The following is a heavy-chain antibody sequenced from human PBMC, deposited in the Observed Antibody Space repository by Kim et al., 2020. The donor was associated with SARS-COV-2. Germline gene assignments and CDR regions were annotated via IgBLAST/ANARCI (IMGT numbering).Heavy chain of an antibody. CDR3: ARDRGGYCSGGTVACSYFDY. J-gene: IGHJ4*02. D-gene: IGHD2-15*01. CDR2: INPSGGST. V-gene: IGHV1-46*01. Sequence: ASVKVSCKASGYTFTSYYMHWVRQAPGQGLEWMGIINPSGGSTSYAQKFQGRVTMTRDTSTSTVYMELSSLRSEDTAVYYCARDRGGYCSGGTVACSYFDYWGQGTLVTVSS. CDR1: GYTFTSYY.